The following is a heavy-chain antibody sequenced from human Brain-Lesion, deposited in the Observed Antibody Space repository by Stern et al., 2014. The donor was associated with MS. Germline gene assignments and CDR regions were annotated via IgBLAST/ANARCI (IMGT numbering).Heavy chain of an antibody. J-gene: IGHJ4*02. CDR2: IDPSDSNP. Sequence: EVQLVQSGAEVKKPGESLGISCQGSGYSFTSDWIRWVRQMPGKGLDGVGRIDPSDSNPNYSPSFQGHVPISADKSINTAYLDWRSLKASDTAMYYCARHMGEGLSIDYWGQGTLVTVSS. V-gene: IGHV5-10-1*01. CDR3: ARHMGEGLSIDY. D-gene: IGHD3-16*01. CDR1: GYSFTSDW.